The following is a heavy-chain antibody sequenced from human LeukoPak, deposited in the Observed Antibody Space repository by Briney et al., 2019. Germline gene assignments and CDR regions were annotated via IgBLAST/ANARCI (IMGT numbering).Heavy chain of an antibody. Sequence: GGSLSLSCVASGFSFSDYYMTWIRQAPGKGLEWISYVWKSGNTIYYSDSVKGRFTVSRDNAKNSLYLQMNDLRVEDTAVYYCARRNYADFWGQGTLVTVSA. V-gene: IGHV3-11*04. CDR2: VWKSGNTI. J-gene: IGHJ4*02. CDR3: ARRNYADF. CDR1: GFSFSDYY. D-gene: IGHD1-7*01.